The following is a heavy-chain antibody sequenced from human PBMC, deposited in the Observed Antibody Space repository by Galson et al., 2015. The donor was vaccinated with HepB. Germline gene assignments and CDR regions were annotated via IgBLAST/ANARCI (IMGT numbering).Heavy chain of an antibody. CDR1: GFAFDSHA. CDR2: ITGKGDST. CDR3: AKGYGLFDS. Sequence: SLRLSCAASGFAFDSHAMSGVRQAPGRGLEWIPGITGKGDSTFYADSVKGRFTVSKANSNNMLYLQMNSLRAEDAGLYFCAKGYGLFDSWGQGILVTVSS. V-gene: IGHV3-23*01. J-gene: IGHJ5*01. D-gene: IGHD5-18*01.